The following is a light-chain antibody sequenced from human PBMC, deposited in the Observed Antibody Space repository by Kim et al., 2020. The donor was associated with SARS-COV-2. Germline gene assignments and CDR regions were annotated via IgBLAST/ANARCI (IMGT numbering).Light chain of an antibody. CDR1: NLRSSY. Sequence: ALGQTVRSTCQGANLRSSYATWYQQKPGQAPILVIYGKTNRPSGIPDRFSGSSSGNTASLTITGTQAGDEADYYCNSRDSNDNVVFGGGTQLTVL. V-gene: IGLV3-19*01. CDR3: NSRDSNDNVV. CDR2: GKT. J-gene: IGLJ2*01.